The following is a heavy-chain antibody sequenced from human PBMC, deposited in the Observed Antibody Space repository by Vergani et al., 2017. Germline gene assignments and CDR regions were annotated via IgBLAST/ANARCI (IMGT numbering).Heavy chain of an antibody. V-gene: IGHV3-11*01. CDR3: ARVGTEPYDAFDI. J-gene: IGHJ3*02. D-gene: IGHD7-27*01. Sequence: QVQLEESGGGVVQPGRSLRLSCAASGFTFSDYYMSWIRQAPGKGLEWVSYISSSGSTIYYADSVKGRFTISRDNAKNSLYLQMNSLRAEDTAVYYCARVGTEPYDAFDIWGQGTMVTVSS. CDR2: ISSSGSTI. CDR1: GFTFSDYY.